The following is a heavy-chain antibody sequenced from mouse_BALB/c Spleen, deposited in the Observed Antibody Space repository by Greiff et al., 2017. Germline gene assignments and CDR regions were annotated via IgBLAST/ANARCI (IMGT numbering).Heavy chain of an antibody. CDR1: GFSLTSYG. J-gene: IGHJ4*01. CDR3: ARDKYGNYEAFYYAMDY. D-gene: IGHD2-10*02. Sequence: QVQLKQSGPGLVAPSQSLSITCTVSGFSLTSYGVHWVRQPPGKGLEWLGVIWAGGSTNYNSALMSRLSISKDNSKSQVFLKMNSLQTDDTAMYYCARDKYGNYEAFYYAMDYWGQGTSVTVSS. CDR2: IWAGGST. V-gene: IGHV2-9*02.